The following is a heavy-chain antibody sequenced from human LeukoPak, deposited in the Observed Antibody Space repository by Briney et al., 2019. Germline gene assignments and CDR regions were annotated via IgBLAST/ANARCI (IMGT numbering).Heavy chain of an antibody. CDR1: GGSISSITSF. CDR2: IYYSGST. Sequence: SETLSLTCTVSGGSISSITSFWGWIRQPPGKGLEWIGSIYYSGSTYYNPSLESRVAISVDTSKNQFSLRLSPVTAADTAVYYCARHLRATSRPYYFDYWGQGTLVTVSS. J-gene: IGHJ4*02. CDR3: ARHLRATSRPYYFDY. V-gene: IGHV4-39*01. D-gene: IGHD1-26*01.